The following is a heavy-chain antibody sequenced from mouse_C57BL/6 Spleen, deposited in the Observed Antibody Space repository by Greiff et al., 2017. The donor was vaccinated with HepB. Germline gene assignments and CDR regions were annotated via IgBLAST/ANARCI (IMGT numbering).Heavy chain of an antibody. V-gene: IGHV1-80*01. D-gene: IGHD2-5*01. CDR2: IYPGDGDT. CDR3: ARNYYSNFAFAY. Sequence: QVQLQQSGAELVKPGASVKISCKASGYAFSSYWMNWVKQRPGKGLEWIGQIYPGDGDTNYNEKFKGKATLTADKSSSTAYMQLSSLTSEDSAVYFCARNYYSNFAFAYWGQGTLVTVSA. J-gene: IGHJ3*01. CDR1: GYAFSSYW.